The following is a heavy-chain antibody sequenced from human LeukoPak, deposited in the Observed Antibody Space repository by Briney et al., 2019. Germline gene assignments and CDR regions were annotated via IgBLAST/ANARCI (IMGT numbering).Heavy chain of an antibody. CDR3: ARGSDTAMVPLSY. V-gene: IGHV3-11*01. CDR1: GFTFSDYY. J-gene: IGHJ4*02. CDR2: ISSSGSTI. Sequence: GGSLRLSCAASGFTFSDYYMSWIRQAPGKGLEWVSYISSSGSTIYYADSVKGRFTISRDNAKNSLYLQMNSLRAEDTAVYYRARGSDTAMVPLSYWGQGTLVTVSS. D-gene: IGHD5-18*01.